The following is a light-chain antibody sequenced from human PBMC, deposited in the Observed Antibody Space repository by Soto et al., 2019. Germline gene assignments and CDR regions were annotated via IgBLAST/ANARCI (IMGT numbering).Light chain of an antibody. CDR1: QDIVNY. Sequence: DLQMTQSPSSLSASVGDSVTITCQASQDIVNYLNWYQQKPGKAPKLLIYAASNLETGVPSRFSGSGSGTHFTFTINSLQPEDFATYYCQQYDNLPTYTFGQGTKLEIK. CDR2: AAS. V-gene: IGKV1-33*01. J-gene: IGKJ2*01. CDR3: QQYDNLPTYT.